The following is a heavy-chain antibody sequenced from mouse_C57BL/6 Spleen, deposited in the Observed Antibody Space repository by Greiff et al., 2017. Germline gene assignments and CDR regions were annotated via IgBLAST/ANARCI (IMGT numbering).Heavy chain of an antibody. D-gene: IGHD4-1*02. J-gene: IGHJ4*01. CDR2: ISSGSSTI. V-gene: IGHV5-17*01. CDR1: GFTFSDYG. CDR3: ARRSTGTNAMDY. Sequence: EVKVVESGGGLVKPGGSLTLSCAASGFTFSDYGMHWVRQAPEKGLEWVAYISSGSSTIYYADTVKGRFTISRDNAKNTLFLQMTSLRSEDTAMYYCARRSTGTNAMDYWGQGTSVTVSS.